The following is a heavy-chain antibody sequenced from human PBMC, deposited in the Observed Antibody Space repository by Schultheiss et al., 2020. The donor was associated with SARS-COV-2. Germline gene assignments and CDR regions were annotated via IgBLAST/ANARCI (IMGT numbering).Heavy chain of an antibody. CDR2: INHSGST. Sequence: SQTLSLTCTVSSGSISSYYWGWIRQPPGKGLEWIGEINHSGSTNYNPSLKSRVTISLDTSKNQFSLQLSSVTAADTAVYYCARNVMVRGFGWFDPWGQGTLVTVSS. V-gene: IGHV4-34*01. D-gene: IGHD3-10*01. CDR1: SGSISSYY. CDR3: ARNVMVRGFGWFDP. J-gene: IGHJ5*02.